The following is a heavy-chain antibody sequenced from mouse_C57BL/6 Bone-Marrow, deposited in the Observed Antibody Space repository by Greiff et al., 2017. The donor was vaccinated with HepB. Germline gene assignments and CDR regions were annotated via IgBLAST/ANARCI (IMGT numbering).Heavy chain of an antibody. CDR2: ISYDGSN. D-gene: IGHD1-1*02. Sequence: EVQLQESGPGLVKPSQSLSLTCSVTGYSITSGYYWNWIRQFPGNKLEWMGYISYDGSNNYNPSLKNRISITRDTSKNQFFLKLNSVTTEDTATYYCARVLSYYYAMDYWGQGTSVTVSS. V-gene: IGHV3-6*01. CDR1: GYSITSGYY. J-gene: IGHJ4*01. CDR3: ARVLSYYYAMDY.